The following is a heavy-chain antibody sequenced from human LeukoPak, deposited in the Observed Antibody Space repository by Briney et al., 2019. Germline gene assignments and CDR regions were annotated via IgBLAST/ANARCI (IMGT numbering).Heavy chain of an antibody. CDR2: ISFSGGST. CDR1: GFTFSGSA. CDR3: ANTRTTVTYFDY. J-gene: IGHJ4*02. Sequence: GGSLRLSCAASGFTFSGSAMSWVRQAPGKGLEWVSLISFSGGSTYYADSVKGRFTISRDNSKNTLYLQMNSLRAEDTAVYYRANTRTTVTYFDYWGQGTLVTVSS. V-gene: IGHV3-23*01. D-gene: IGHD4-11*01.